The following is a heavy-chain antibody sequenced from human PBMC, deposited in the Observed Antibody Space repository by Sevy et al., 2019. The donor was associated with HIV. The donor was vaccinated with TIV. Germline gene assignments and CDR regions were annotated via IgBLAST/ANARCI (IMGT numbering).Heavy chain of an antibody. J-gene: IGHJ4*02. CDR2: ISGYNGDT. D-gene: IGHD2-15*01. CDR3: ARDSCSGGSCYQSGVY. Sequence: ASVKVSCKASGYTFTSYNINWVRQAPGQWLDWMGRISGYNGDTLYAQTFQGRVTMTTDTSTNTAYMELRSLRSDDTAVYYCARDSCSGGSCYQSGVYWGQGTLVTVSS. V-gene: IGHV1-18*04. CDR1: GYTFTSYN.